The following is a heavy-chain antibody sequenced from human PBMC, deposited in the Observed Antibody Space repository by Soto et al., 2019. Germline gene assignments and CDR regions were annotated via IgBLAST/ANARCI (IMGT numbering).Heavy chain of an antibody. Sequence: SLRLSCAAPGFTFSSYAMHWVRQAPGKGLEWVAVISYDGSNKYYADSVKGRFTISRDNSKNTLYLQMNSLRAEDTAVYYCARSLAAARYYYYGMDVWGQGTTVTVSS. V-gene: IGHV3-30-3*01. D-gene: IGHD6-13*01. CDR1: GFTFSSYA. J-gene: IGHJ6*02. CDR2: ISYDGSNK. CDR3: ARSLAAARYYYYGMDV.